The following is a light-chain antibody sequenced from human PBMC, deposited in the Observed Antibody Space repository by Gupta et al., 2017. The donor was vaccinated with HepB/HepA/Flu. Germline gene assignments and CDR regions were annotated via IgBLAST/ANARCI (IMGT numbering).Light chain of an antibody. Sequence: QSVLTQPPSASGTPVQRVTISCSGSSSNIGSNYVYWYQQFPGTAHKLFSYRNNQRPSGVPDRFSGSKSGTSASLTIRGPRSDDEADDYGATSAASISGYGFGNGTKL. CDR1: SSNIGSNY. J-gene: IGLJ1*01. CDR3: ATSAASISGYG. CDR2: RNN. V-gene: IGLV1-47*01.